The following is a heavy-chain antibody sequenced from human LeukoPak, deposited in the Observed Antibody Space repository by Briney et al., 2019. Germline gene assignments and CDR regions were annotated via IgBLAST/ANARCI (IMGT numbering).Heavy chain of an antibody. J-gene: IGHJ5*02. Sequence: GESLKISCKGSGYSFTSYWIGWVRQIPGKGLEWMGIIYPGDYATRYSPSFQGQVTLSADKSISTAFLPWSSLEASDTAMFYRARRAQWLVSSPFDPWGQGTLVTVSS. V-gene: IGHV5-51*01. CDR2: IYPGDYAT. CDR3: ARRAQWLVSSPFDP. CDR1: GYSFTSYW. D-gene: IGHD6-19*01.